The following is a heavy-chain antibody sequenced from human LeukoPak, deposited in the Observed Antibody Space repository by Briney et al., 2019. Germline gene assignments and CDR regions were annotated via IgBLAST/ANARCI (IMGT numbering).Heavy chain of an antibody. CDR3: AKDRYYYDSSGYYHFDY. CDR1: GFTFSSYE. D-gene: IGHD3-22*01. V-gene: IGHV3-48*03. Sequence: GVLRLSCAASGFTFSSYEMNWVRQAPGKGLEWVSYISSSGSTIYYADSVNRRFTISRDNGKNSMYLQMKSLRAVDTAVYYCAKDRYYYDSSGYYHFDYWGQGTLVTVSS. J-gene: IGHJ4*02. CDR2: ISSSGSTI.